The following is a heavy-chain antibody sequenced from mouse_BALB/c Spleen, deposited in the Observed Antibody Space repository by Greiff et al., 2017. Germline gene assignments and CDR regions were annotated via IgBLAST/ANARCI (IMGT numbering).Heavy chain of an antibody. CDR1: GYTFTSYT. CDR3: ARGDFLYAMDY. J-gene: IGHJ4*01. V-gene: IGHV1-4*01. Sequence: VQLQESGAELARPGASVKMSCKASGYTFTSYTMHWVKQRPGQGLEWIGYINPSSGYTNYNQKFKDKATLTADKSSSTAYMQLSSLTSEDSAVYYCARGDFLYAMDYWGQGTSVTVSS. CDR2: INPSSGYT.